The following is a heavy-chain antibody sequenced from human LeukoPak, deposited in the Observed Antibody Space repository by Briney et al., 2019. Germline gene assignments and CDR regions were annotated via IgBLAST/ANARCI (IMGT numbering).Heavy chain of an antibody. D-gene: IGHD6-13*01. CDR3: ARVGQLAFDY. CDR1: GGSISSSTNY. J-gene: IGHJ4*02. V-gene: IGHV4-39*07. Sequence: SETLSLPCTVSGGSISSSTNYWGWIRQPPGKGLEWIGSIYYSGNTYYNPSLKSRVTISVDTSKNQFSLRLSSVTAADTAVYYCARVGQLAFDYWGQGTLVTVSS. CDR2: IYYSGNT.